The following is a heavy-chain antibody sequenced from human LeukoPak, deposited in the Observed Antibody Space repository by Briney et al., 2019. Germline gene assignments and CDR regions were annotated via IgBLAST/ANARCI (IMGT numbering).Heavy chain of an antibody. D-gene: IGHD3-3*01. J-gene: IGHJ4*02. CDR3: ARERDYDFWSGYPEFDY. Sequence: SETLSLTCTVSGYSISSGYYWGWIRQPPGKGLEWIGSIYHSGSTYYNPSLKSRLTISVDTSKNQFSLKLSSVTAADTAVYYCARERDYDFWSGYPEFDYWGQGTLVTVSS. CDR1: GYSISSGYY. CDR2: IYHSGST. V-gene: IGHV4-38-2*02.